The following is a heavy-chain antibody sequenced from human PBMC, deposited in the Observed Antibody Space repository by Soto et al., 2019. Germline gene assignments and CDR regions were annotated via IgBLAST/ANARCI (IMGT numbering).Heavy chain of an antibody. CDR2: IRSKDNGVTT. Sequence: EVQLVESGGGLVQPGRSLRVSCTGSGFTFGSYGMSWVRHAPGKGLEWIGFIRSKDNGVTTEYAASVRGRFSISRDDSKSIAYLHMTSLKTEDTAVYSCTRVVGYSKTDIWGQGTLVTVPS. CDR3: TRVVGYSKTDI. D-gene: IGHD5-18*01. J-gene: IGHJ4*02. CDR1: GFTFGSYG. V-gene: IGHV3-49*04.